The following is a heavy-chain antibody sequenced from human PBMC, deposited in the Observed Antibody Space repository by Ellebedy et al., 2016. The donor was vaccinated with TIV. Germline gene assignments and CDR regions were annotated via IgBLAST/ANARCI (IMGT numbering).Heavy chain of an antibody. D-gene: IGHD1-26*01. J-gene: IGHJ5*02. CDR3: ARDIDGIYEGGNWFNP. V-gene: IGHV1-8*02. Sequence: ASVKVSXXASGYTFTGYYMHWVRQAPGQGLEWMGWINPNSGNTGYAQKFQGRVTMTRNTSISTAYMELSSLRSEDTAVYYCARDIDGIYEGGNWFNPWGQGTLVTVSS. CDR2: INPNSGNT. CDR1: GYTFTGYY.